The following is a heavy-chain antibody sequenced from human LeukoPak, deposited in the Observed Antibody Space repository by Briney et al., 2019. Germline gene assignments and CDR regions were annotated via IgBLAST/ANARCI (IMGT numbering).Heavy chain of an antibody. D-gene: IGHD3-9*01. J-gene: IGHJ4*02. CDR3: ARRARYFDWLNY. V-gene: IGHV4-34*01. CDR2: INHSGST. Sequence: GSLRLSCEASGFTFPKAWMTWVRQAPGKGLEWIGEINHSGSTNYNPSLKSRVTISVDTSKNQFSLKLSSVTAADTAVYYCARRARYFDWLNYWGQGTLVTVSS. CDR1: GFTFPKAW.